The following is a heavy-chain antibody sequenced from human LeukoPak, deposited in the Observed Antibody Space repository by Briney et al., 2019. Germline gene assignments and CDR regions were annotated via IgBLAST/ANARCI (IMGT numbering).Heavy chain of an antibody. CDR2: IYYSGST. D-gene: IGHD5-24*01. CDR3: ARDKRRDGHNYRSGAFDI. Sequence: KSSETMSLTCTVSGGSISSYYWSWIRQPPGKGLEWIGYIYYSGSTNYNPSLKSRVTISVDTSKNQFSLKLSSVTAADTAVYYCARDKRRDGHNYRSGAFDIWGQGTMVTVSS. V-gene: IGHV4-59*01. J-gene: IGHJ3*02. CDR1: GGSISSYY.